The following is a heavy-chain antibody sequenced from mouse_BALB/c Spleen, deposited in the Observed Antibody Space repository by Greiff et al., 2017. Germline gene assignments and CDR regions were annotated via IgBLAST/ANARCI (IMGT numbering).Heavy chain of an antibody. J-gene: IGHJ2*01. CDR2: ISSDGSYT. V-gene: IGHV5-9-3*01. D-gene: IGHD2-3*01. CDR1: GFTFSSYA. Sequence: EVQGVESGGGLVKPGGSLKLSCAASGFTFSSYAMSWVRQTPEKRLEWVATISSDGSYTYYPDSVKGRFTISRDNAKNTLYLQMSSLRSEDTAMYYCARPPHDGYYSYYFDYWGQGTTLTVSS. CDR3: ARPPHDGYYSYYFDY.